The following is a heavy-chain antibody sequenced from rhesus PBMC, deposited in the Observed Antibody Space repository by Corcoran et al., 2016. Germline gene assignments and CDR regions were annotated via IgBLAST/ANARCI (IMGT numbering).Heavy chain of an antibody. Sequence: QLQLQESGPGLVKPSETLSVTCAVSGGSISSSYWSWIRQAPGKGLEGIGYIYASGSSTNYNPSLKGRVTLSVDTSKNQLSLKLSSVTTADTAVYYCARDDYGNSDYWGQGVLVTVSS. D-gene: IGHD4-35*01. CDR2: IYASGSST. J-gene: IGHJ4*01. CDR3: ARDDYGNSDY. V-gene: IGHV4-169*02. CDR1: GGSISSSY.